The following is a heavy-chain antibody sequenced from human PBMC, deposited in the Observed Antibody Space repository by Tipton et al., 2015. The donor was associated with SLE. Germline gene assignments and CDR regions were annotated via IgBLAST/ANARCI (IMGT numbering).Heavy chain of an antibody. CDR1: GVSISSGGHY. V-gene: IGHV4-31*03. CDR3: ARDPGMSRYLDGRYVDY. CDR2: LYYSGST. Sequence: TLSLTCTVSGVSISSGGHYWSWLRQLPGKGLEWIGYLYYSGSTEYNPSLKSRVTISIDSSKSQLSLNLRSVTAADTAVYYCARDPGMSRYLDGRYVDYWGRGTQVTVSS. J-gene: IGHJ4*02. D-gene: IGHD3-9*01.